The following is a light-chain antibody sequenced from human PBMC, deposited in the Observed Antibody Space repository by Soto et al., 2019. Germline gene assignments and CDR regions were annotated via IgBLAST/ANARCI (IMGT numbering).Light chain of an antibody. V-gene: IGKV1-5*03. Sequence: DIPMTQSPSTLSASVGDRVTITCRARQNIVNWLAWYQQKPGKAPNLLIYKTSTLQRGFPSRFSGSGSGTACTLTISSLQPDDFATYYCQQYDSHPMYTFGQGTKVEI. CDR3: QQYDSHPMYT. CDR2: KTS. J-gene: IGKJ2*01. CDR1: QNIVNW.